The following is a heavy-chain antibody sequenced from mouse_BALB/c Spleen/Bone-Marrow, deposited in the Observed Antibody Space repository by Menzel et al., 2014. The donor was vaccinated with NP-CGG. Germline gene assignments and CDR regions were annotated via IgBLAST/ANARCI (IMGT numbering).Heavy chain of an antibody. CDR3: ASYYYGGSSFAY. D-gene: IGHD1-1*01. CDR2: IDPANGNT. J-gene: IGHJ3*01. V-gene: IGHV14-3*02. Sequence: EVQGVESGAELVKPGASVKLSCTASGFNIKDTYMHWVKQRPEQGLEWIGRIDPANGNTKYDPKFQGKATITADTSSNTAYLQLSSLTSEDTAVYYCASYYYGGSSFAYWGQGTLVTVSA. CDR1: GFNIKDTY.